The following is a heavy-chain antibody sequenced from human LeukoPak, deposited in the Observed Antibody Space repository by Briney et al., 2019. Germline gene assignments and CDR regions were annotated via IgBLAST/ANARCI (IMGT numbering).Heavy chain of an antibody. Sequence: SETLSLTCTVSGGSISSYYWSWIRQPPGKGLEWIGYIYYSGSTNFNPSLKSRVTISVDTSKNQFSLKLSSVTAADTAVYYCARDLEHSSSTYYYYYYMDVWGRGTTVTVSS. CDR3: ARDLEHSSSTYYYYYYMDV. J-gene: IGHJ6*03. CDR2: IYYSGST. V-gene: IGHV4-59*12. CDR1: GGSISSYY. D-gene: IGHD6-6*01.